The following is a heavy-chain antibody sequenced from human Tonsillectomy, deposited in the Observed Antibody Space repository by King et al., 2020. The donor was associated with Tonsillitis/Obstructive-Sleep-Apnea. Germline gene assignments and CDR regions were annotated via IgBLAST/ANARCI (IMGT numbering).Heavy chain of an antibody. D-gene: IGHD3-3*01. CDR1: GFTFSSYS. J-gene: IGHJ6*03. V-gene: IGHV3-48*02. CDR3: ARGTYYDFWSGYYVYYYYMDV. Sequence: VQLVESGGGLVQPGGSLRLSCAASGFTFSSYSMNWVRQAPGKGLEWVSYISSSSSTIYYADSVKGRFTISRDNAKNSLYLQMNSLGDEDTDVYYCARGTYYDFWSGYYVYYYYMDVWGKGTTVTVSS. CDR2: ISSSSSTI.